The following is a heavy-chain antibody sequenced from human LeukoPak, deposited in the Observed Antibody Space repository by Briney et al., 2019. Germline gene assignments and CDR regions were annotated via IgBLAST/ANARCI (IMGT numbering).Heavy chain of an antibody. V-gene: IGHV3-7*01. J-gene: IGHJ6*02. Sequence: GGSLRLSCAASGFTFSTYWMSWVRQAPGKGLEWVANIKQDGSEKYYVDSVKGRFTISRDNAKNSLSLQMNSLRVEDTAVYYCARDRFGVVVPAAILDYYYGMDVWGQGTTVTVSS. D-gene: IGHD2-2*02. CDR1: GFTFSTYW. CDR3: ARDRFGVVVPAAILDYYYGMDV. CDR2: IKQDGSEK.